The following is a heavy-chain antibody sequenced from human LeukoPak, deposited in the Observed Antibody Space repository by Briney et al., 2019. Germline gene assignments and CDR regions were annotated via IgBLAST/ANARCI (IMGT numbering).Heavy chain of an antibody. J-gene: IGHJ4*02. CDR1: GCTFTSYY. CDR2: INTSGGST. CDR3: ARGRLGDYYGSGSPNYYFDY. Sequence: ASVKVSCKASGCTFTSYYMHWVRQAPGQGLEWMGIINTSGGSTSYAQKFQGRATMTRDMTTSTVYMDLSSQRSEDTAGYYCARGRLGDYYGSGSPNYYFDYWGQGTLVTVSS. V-gene: IGHV1-46*01. D-gene: IGHD3-10*01.